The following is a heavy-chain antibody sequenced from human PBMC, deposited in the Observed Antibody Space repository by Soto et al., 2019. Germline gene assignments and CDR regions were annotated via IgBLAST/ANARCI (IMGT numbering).Heavy chain of an antibody. D-gene: IGHD2-15*01. CDR1: GFTFSSYC. CDR3: VRTSLVVAAATREDY. Sequence: LILSCAASGFTFSSYCMHWVRQAPGKGLVWVSRINSDGSSTSYADSVKGRFTISRDNAKNTLYLQMNSLRAEDTAVYYCVRTSLVVAAATREDYWGQGTLVTVSS. J-gene: IGHJ4*02. CDR2: INSDGSST. V-gene: IGHV3-74*01.